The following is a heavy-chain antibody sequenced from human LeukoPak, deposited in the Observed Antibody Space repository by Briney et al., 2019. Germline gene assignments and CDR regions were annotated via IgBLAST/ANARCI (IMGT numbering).Heavy chain of an antibody. V-gene: IGHV4-34*01. D-gene: IGHD3-3*01. CDR2: INHSGST. J-gene: IGHJ3*02. Sequence: SETLSLTCADYGGSFSGYYWSWLRQPPGKGLEWIGEINHSGSTNYNPSLKSRVTISVDTSKNQFSLKLSSVTAADTAVYYCARGPSAILEWLLKRAFDIWGQGTMVTVSS. CDR3: ARGPSAILEWLLKRAFDI. CDR1: GGSFSGYY.